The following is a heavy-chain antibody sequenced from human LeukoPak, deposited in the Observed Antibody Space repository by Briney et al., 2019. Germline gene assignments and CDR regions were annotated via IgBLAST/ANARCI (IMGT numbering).Heavy chain of an antibody. V-gene: IGHV3-21*01. D-gene: IGHD3-10*01. Sequence: GGSLRLPCAASGFTFSSYSMNWVRQAPGKGLEWVSSISSSSSYIYYADSVKGRFTISRDNAKNSLYLQMNSLRAEDTAVYYCGGSPRFRLGEFLSVDYWGQGTLVTVPS. CDR3: GGSPRFRLGEFLSVDY. J-gene: IGHJ4*02. CDR2: ISSSSSYI. CDR1: GFTFSSYS.